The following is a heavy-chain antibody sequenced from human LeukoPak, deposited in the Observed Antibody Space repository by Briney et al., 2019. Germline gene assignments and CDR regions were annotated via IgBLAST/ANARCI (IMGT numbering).Heavy chain of an antibody. V-gene: IGHV7-4-1*02. CDR3: ARDAGSYYYDSSGYFPR. D-gene: IGHD3-22*01. CDR2: INTNTGNP. J-gene: IGHJ4*02. CDR1: GYTFTNYA. Sequence: GASVKVSCKASGYTFTNYAMNWVRQAPGQGLEWTGWINTNTGNPTYAQGFTGRFVFSLDTSVSTAYLQISSLKAEDTAVYYCARDAGSYYYDSSGYFPRWGQGTLVTVSS.